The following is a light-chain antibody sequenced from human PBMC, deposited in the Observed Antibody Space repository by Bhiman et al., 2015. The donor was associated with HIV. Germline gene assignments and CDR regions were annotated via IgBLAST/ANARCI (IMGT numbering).Light chain of an antibody. CDR2: KDT. Sequence: SYELTQPPSVSVSPGQTASITCSGDALPKQYAYWYQQKPGQAPVVLIYKDTERPSGIPERFSGSSSGTTVTLTISGVQAEDEAEYYCQSADSSGTSYVFGTGTKVTVL. J-gene: IGLJ1*01. CDR3: QSADSSGTSYV. V-gene: IGLV3-25*03. CDR1: ALPKQY.